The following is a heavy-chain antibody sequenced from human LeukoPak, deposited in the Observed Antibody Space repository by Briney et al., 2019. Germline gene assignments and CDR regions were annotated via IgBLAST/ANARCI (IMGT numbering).Heavy chain of an antibody. CDR3: ARDLPIWFGELFVPSYGMDV. J-gene: IGHJ6*02. D-gene: IGHD3-10*01. CDR1: GFTFSSYA. CDR2: ITGSGHTT. Sequence: GGSLRLSCAASGFTFSSYAMAWVRQAPGSGLEWVSTITGSGHTTDYADSVKGRFTISRDNSKNTLYLQMNSLRAEDTAVYYCARDLPIWFGELFVPSYGMDVWGQGTTVTVSS. V-gene: IGHV3-23*01.